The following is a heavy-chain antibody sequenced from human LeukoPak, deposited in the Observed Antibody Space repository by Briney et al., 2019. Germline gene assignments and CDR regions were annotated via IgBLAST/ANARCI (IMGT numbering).Heavy chain of an antibody. J-gene: IGHJ3*02. CDR3: ARDPNGDNIGAFDM. V-gene: IGHV3-23*01. Sequence: AGGSLRLSCTASGFTFSAYAMMWVRQAPGKGPEWVSAIRGGGTSEFYADSVKGRFRISRDNSKDTLFLQMNSLRAEDTAVYYCARDPNGDNIGAFDMWGPGTMVTVSS. CDR2: IRGGGTSE. D-gene: IGHD4-17*01. CDR1: GFTFSAYA.